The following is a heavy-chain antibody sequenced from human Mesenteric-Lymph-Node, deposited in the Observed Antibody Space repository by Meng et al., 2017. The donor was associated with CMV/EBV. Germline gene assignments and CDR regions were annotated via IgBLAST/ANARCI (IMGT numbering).Heavy chain of an antibody. CDR2: IYYSGST. CDR1: GGSFSDYY. Sequence: TCAAYGGSFSDYYWSWIRQPPGKGLEWMGFIYYSGSTNYNPSLESRLTISIDTSKKQFSLKLSSVTAADTAVYYCARVLWDYWYFDLWGRGTLVTVSS. V-gene: IGHV4-59*01. CDR3: ARVLWDYWYFDL. D-gene: IGHD1-26*01. J-gene: IGHJ2*01.